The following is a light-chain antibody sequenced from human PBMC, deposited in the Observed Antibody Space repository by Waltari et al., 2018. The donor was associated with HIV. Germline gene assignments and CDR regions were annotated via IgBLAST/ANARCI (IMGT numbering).Light chain of an antibody. Sequence: VMTPSPATVSVSPGEGATLSCRASQSIYTNLVWYQKKPGQAPRLLLYDASTRATGIPARFSGSGSGTEFTLTISSLQSEDSAIYYCQQYNNWPRTFGQGTKVEIK. CDR2: DAS. CDR3: QQYNNWPRT. CDR1: QSIYTN. V-gene: IGKV3-15*01. J-gene: IGKJ1*01.